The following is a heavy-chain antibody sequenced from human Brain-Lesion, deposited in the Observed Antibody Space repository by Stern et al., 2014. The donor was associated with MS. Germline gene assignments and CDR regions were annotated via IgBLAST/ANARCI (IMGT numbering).Heavy chain of an antibody. CDR3: ARFPASRPHVFDS. CDR1: GGSISSSNW. Sequence: QVQLQESGPGLVKPSGTLSLTCAVSGGSISSSNWWSWVRQSPGKGLEWIGESDHSGSTLYNPSLKSRVPVSVDQSKNRFSLNLRSVTAADTAVYFCARFPASRPHVFDSWGQGTLVTVSS. CDR2: SDHSGST. V-gene: IGHV4-4*02. D-gene: IGHD6-13*01. J-gene: IGHJ4*02.